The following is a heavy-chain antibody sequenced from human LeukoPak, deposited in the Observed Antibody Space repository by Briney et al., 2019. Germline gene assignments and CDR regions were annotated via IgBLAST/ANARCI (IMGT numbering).Heavy chain of an antibody. CDR3: ARDGASSGSSSWYNGRDY. D-gene: IGHD6-13*01. CDR1: GFTFSSYS. Sequence: PGGSLRLSCAASGFTFSSYSMNWVRQAPGKGLEWVSSISSSSSYIYYADSVKGRFTISRDNAKNSLYLQMNSLRAEDTAVYYCARDGASSGSSSWYNGRDYWGQGTLVTVSS. V-gene: IGHV3-21*01. J-gene: IGHJ4*02. CDR2: ISSSSSYI.